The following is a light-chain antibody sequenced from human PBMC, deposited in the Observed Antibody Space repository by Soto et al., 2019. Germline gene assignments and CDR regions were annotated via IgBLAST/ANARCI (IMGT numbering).Light chain of an antibody. CDR3: QQYKSYWT. V-gene: IGKV1-39*01. Sequence: DIKMTQSPSSLSASVGDRVTITCRASQSISSYLNWYQQKPGKAPKLLIYAASSLQSGVPSRFSGSGSGTEFTLTINSLQPDDFATYYCQQYKSYWTFGQGTKVDIK. J-gene: IGKJ1*01. CDR2: AAS. CDR1: QSISSY.